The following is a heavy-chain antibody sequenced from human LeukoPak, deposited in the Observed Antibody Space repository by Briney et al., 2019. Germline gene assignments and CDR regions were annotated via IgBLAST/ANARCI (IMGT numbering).Heavy chain of an antibody. Sequence: ASVKVSCKASGYTFTSYYMHWVRQAPGQGLEWVGIINPSGGSTSYAQKFQGRVTMTRDTSTSTVYMELSSLRSEDTAVYYCARERRYYYDSTQGYYFDYWGQGTLVTVSS. J-gene: IGHJ4*02. CDR2: INPSGGST. V-gene: IGHV1-46*01. D-gene: IGHD3-22*01. CDR1: GYTFTSYY. CDR3: ARERRYYYDSTQGYYFDY.